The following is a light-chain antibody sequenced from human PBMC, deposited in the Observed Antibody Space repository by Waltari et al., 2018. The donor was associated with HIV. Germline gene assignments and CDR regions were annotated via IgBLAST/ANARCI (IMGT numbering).Light chain of an antibody. CDR1: SSDVGGYNY. V-gene: IGLV2-14*01. Sequence: QSALTPPASVSGSPGQSITISCTGTSSDVGGYNYVSWYQQHPGKAPKFMIYEVSNRPSGVSKRFSGSKSGNTASLTISGLQAEDEADYYCSSYTSTSTGVFGTGTKVTVL. J-gene: IGLJ1*01. CDR2: EVS. CDR3: SSYTSTSTGV.